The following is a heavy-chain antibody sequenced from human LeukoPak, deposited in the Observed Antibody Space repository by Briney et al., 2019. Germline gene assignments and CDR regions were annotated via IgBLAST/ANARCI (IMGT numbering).Heavy chain of an antibody. CDR3: ARREYQLQTSYFGRSVWFDP. CDR1: GYTFTSYD. V-gene: IGHV1-8*01. Sequence: GASVKVSCKASGYTFTSYDINWVRQATGQGLEWMGWMNPNSGNTGYAQKFQGRVTMTRNTSISTAYMELSSLRSGDTAVYYCARREYQLQTSYFGRSVWFDPWGQGTLVTVSS. J-gene: IGHJ5*02. CDR2: MNPNSGNT. D-gene: IGHD2-2*01.